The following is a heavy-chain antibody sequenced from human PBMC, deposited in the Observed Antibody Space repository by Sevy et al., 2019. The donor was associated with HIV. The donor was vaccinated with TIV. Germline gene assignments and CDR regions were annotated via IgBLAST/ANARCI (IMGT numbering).Heavy chain of an antibody. D-gene: IGHD3-16*01. V-gene: IGHV3-30*18. Sequence: GGSLRLSCAASGFNFTSYAIHWVRQAPGKGLEWLALATNVGTIKFYADSVKGRFTVSRDNSRKRISLQMDRLSTEDTAIYYCAKTGDLGPFDVWGLGTRVTVSS. CDR2: ATNVGTIK. CDR3: AKTGDLGPFDV. J-gene: IGHJ4*02. CDR1: GFNFTSYA.